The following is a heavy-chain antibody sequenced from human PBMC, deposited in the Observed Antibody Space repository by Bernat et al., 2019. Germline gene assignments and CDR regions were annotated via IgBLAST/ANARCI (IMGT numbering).Heavy chain of an antibody. CDR2: ISYDGSNK. CDR3: ARDGRQGLMIVVVITASDAYDI. Sequence: QVQLVESGGGVVQPGRSLRLSCAASGFTFSSYAMHWVRQAPGKGLEWVAVISYDGSNKYYADSVKGRFTISRDNSKNTLYLQMNSLRAEDTAVYYCARDGRQGLMIVVVITASDAYDIWGQGTMVTVSS. D-gene: IGHD3-22*01. J-gene: IGHJ3*02. CDR1: GFTFSSYA. V-gene: IGHV3-30-3*01.